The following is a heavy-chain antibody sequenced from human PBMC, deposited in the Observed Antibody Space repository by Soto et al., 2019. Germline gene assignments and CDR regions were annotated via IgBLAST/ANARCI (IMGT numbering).Heavy chain of an antibody. Sequence: QVQLVQSGAEVKKPGPSVKVSCKASGDTFSNHTISGVQQAPGQGLEWMGRITPILGVANYAQKFQGRVTITADKSTTTAYMELSSLRSADTAVYYCARVAEMGTVTEGYYYYMDVWGKGTTVTVSS. CDR1: GDTFSNHT. J-gene: IGHJ6*03. D-gene: IGHD4-17*01. V-gene: IGHV1-69*04. CDR3: ARVAEMGTVTEGYYYYMDV. CDR2: ITPILGVA.